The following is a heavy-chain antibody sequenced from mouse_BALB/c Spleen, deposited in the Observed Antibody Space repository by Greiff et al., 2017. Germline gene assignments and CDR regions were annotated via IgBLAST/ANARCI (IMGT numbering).Heavy chain of an antibody. CDR3: AMERSNYDGSSRWYFDV. CDR2: IRNKANGYTT. V-gene: IGHV7-3*02. Sequence: EVQVVESGGGLVQPGGSLRLSCATSGFTFTDYYMSWVRQPPGKALEWLGFIRNKANGYTTEYSASVKGRFTISRDNSQSFLYLQMITLRAEDRSTTYCAMERSNYDGSSRWYFDVWGAGTTVTVAS. J-gene: IGHJ1*01. D-gene: IGHD1-1*01. CDR1: GFTFTDYY.